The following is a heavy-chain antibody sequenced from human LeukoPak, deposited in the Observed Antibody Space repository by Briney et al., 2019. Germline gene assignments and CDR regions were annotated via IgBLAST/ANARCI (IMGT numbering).Heavy chain of an antibody. V-gene: IGHV4-39*01. CDR2: IYYSGRT. J-gene: IGHJ3*02. D-gene: IGHD3-9*01. Sequence: SGTLSLTCTGSGGSISSSSYYWGWIRQPPGKGLEWIGKIYYSGRTYYNPSLKSRVTISVDTSKNQFSLKLSSVTAADTAVYYCAKYDILTGVDAFDIWGQGTMVTASS. CDR3: AKYDILTGVDAFDI. CDR1: GGSISSSSYY.